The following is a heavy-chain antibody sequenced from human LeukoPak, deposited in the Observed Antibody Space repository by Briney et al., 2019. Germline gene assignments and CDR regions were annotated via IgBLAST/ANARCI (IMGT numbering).Heavy chain of an antibody. CDR2: IYYSGST. D-gene: IGHD4-17*01. Sequence: SETLSFTCTVSGGSISSYYWSWIRQPPGKGLEWIGYIYYSGSTNYNPSLKSRVTISVDTSKNQFSLKLSSVTAADTAVYYCAREYYGDHYYYYGMDVWGQGTTVTVSS. J-gene: IGHJ6*02. CDR3: AREYYGDHYYYYGMDV. V-gene: IGHV4-59*01. CDR1: GGSISSYY.